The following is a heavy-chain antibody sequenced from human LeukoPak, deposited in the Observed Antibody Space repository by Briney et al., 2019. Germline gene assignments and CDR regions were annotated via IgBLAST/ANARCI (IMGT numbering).Heavy chain of an antibody. CDR1: GDSASSNSAA. J-gene: IGHJ4*02. V-gene: IGHV6-1*01. CDR2: TYYRTKWYD. CDR3: ARGGSGASVADFHY. Sequence: SQTLSLTCAISGDSASSNSAAWNWIRLSPSRGLEWLGRTYYRTKWYDDYAVSVKSRITINSDTSRNQFSLQLNSVTPEDTAVYYCARGGSGASVADFHYWGQGALVTVSS. D-gene: IGHD6-19*01.